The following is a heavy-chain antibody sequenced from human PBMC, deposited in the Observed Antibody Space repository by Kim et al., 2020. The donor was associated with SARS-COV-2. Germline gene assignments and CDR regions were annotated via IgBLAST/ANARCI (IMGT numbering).Heavy chain of an antibody. V-gene: IGHV1-69*13. J-gene: IGHJ6*02. CDR3: ARGGITGTPSYYYGMDV. D-gene: IGHD1-20*01. CDR2: IIPIFGTA. CDR1: GGTFSSYA. Sequence: SVKVSCKASGGTFSSYAISWVRQAPGQGLEWMGGIIPIFGTANYAQKFQGRVTITADESTSTAYMELSSLRSEDTAVYYCARGGITGTPSYYYGMDVWGQGTTVTVSS.